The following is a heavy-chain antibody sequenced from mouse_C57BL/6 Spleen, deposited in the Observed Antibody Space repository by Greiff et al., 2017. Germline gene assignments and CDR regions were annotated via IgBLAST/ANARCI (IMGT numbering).Heavy chain of an antibody. D-gene: IGHD1-1*01. Sequence: VKLKQPGTELVKPGASVKLSCKASGYTFTSYWMHWVKQRPGQGLEWIGNINPSNGGTNYNEKFKSKATLTVDKSSSTAYMQLSSLTSEDSAVYYCARSQYYGSRYFDVWGTGTTVTVSS. V-gene: IGHV1-53*01. CDR3: ARSQYYGSRYFDV. J-gene: IGHJ1*03. CDR1: GYTFTSYW. CDR2: INPSNGGT.